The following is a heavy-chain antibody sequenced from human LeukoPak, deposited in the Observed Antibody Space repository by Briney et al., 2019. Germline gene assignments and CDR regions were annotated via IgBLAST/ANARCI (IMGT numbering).Heavy chain of an antibody. CDR1: GFTFSSYE. V-gene: IGHV3-48*03. D-gene: IGHD6-13*01. Sequence: GGSLRLSCAASGFTFSSYEMNWVRQAPGKGLEWVSYISSTGNTIYYADFVKGRFTISRDNAKNSLYLQMNSLRAEDTAVYYCAREGRPIAAAGDYWGQGTLVTVSS. CDR2: ISSTGNTI. CDR3: AREGRPIAAAGDY. J-gene: IGHJ4*02.